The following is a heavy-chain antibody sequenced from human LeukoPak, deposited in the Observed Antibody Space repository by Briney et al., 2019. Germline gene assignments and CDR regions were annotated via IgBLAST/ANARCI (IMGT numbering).Heavy chain of an antibody. CDR1: GFTFSSYA. CDR3: ARYDARYGMDV. CDR2: ISYDGSNK. Sequence: GGSLRLSCARSGFTFSSYAMHWVRQAPGKGLEWVAVISYDGSNKYYADSVKGRFTISRDNSKNTLYLQMNSLRAEDTAVYYCARYDARYGMDVWGQGTTVTVSS. V-gene: IGHV3-30-3*01. J-gene: IGHJ6*02. D-gene: IGHD1-1*01.